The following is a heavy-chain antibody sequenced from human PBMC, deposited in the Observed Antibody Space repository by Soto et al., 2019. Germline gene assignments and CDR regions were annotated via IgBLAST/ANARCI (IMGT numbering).Heavy chain of an antibody. D-gene: IGHD6-19*01. Sequence: EVQILESGGALIQPGGSLRLSCAASGFTSIMTWVRQAPGTGLEWVSASDFSGRLTYYADSVQGRFTIFRDTSVNTLFLQMISLRTEDTAVYYCANILVGQWLVPGGYWGPGTLVTVSS. CDR2: SDFSGRLT. CDR3: ANILVGQWLVPGGY. V-gene: IGHV3-23*01. CDR1: GFTSI. J-gene: IGHJ4*02.